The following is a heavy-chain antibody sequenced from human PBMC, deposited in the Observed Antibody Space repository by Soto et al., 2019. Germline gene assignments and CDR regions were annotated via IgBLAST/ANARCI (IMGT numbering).Heavy chain of an antibody. CDR3: AQALVFTGGDGFDI. Sequence: QVRLQEWGPGLVKPSQTLSLKCSVSGGSITTGGRYWSWIHQLPGKGLEWIGDIYYSGNTHYNASLKRRVTISVEAAKNQFSLKLSSVTDADTAVYYCAQALVFTGGDGFDIWGQGRLVTVSS. V-gene: IGHV4-31*02. CDR2: IYYSGNT. J-gene: IGHJ3*02. D-gene: IGHD1-1*01. CDR1: GGSITTGGRY.